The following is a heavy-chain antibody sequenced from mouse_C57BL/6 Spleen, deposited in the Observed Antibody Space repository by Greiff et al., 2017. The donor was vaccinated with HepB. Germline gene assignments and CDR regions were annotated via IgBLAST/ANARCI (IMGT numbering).Heavy chain of an antibody. CDR3: ASLDYDYGFAY. CDR1: GFSLTSYG. CDR2: IWGVGRT. Sequence: QVQLKESGPGLVAPSQSLSITCTVSGFSLTSYGVDWVRQSPGKGLEWLGVIWGVGRTNYNSALKSRLSISKDNSKSQVYIKMNSLQTDDTAMYYCASLDYDYGFAYWGQVTLVTVSA. V-gene: IGHV2-6*01. J-gene: IGHJ3*01. D-gene: IGHD2-4*01.